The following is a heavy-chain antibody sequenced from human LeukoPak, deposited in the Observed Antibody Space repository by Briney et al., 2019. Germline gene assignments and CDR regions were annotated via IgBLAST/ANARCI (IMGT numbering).Heavy chain of an antibody. J-gene: IGHJ6*03. CDR3: ARDLYYDSSGYYNYYYYMDV. Sequence: ASVKVSCKASGGTFSSYAISWVRQAPGQGHERMGGSIPIFGTANYAQKFQGRVTITTDESTSTAYMELSSLRSEDTAVYYCARDLYYDSSGYYNYYYYMDVWGKGTTVTVSS. V-gene: IGHV1-69*05. CDR2: SIPIFGTA. D-gene: IGHD3-22*01. CDR1: GGTFSSYA.